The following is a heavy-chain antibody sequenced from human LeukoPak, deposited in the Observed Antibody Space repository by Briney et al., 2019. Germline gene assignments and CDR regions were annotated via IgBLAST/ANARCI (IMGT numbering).Heavy chain of an antibody. CDR1: GGSISSYY. CDR3: AKVTYYSDSNGYYYSPRFDY. CDR2: IYYSGST. V-gene: IGHV4-59*08. D-gene: IGHD3-22*01. J-gene: IGHJ4*02. Sequence: SETLSLTCTVSGGSISSYYWSWIRQPPGKGLEWIGYIYYSGSTNYNPSLKSRVTISVDTSKNQFSLKLSSVTAADTAVYYCAKVTYYSDSNGYYYSPRFDYWGQGTLVTVSS.